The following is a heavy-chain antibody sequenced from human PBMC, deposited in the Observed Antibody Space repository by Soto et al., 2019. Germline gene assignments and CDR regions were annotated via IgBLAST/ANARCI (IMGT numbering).Heavy chain of an antibody. CDR3: AGGRDDYNGWYFDL. Sequence: LSLTCTVSGASISSGDYFWSWIRQPPGKGLEWIGYIYYSGSPNYSPSLESRVTISEDTSKNQFSLKLSSVTAADTAIYYCAGGRDDYNGWYFDLWGRGTLVTVSS. V-gene: IGHV4-61*08. J-gene: IGHJ2*01. D-gene: IGHD4-4*01. CDR1: GASISSGDYF. CDR2: IYYSGSP.